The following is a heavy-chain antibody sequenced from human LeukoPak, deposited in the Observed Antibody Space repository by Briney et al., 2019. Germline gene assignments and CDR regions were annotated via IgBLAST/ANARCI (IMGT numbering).Heavy chain of an antibody. J-gene: IGHJ4*02. V-gene: IGHV1-69*13. Sequence: SVKVSCKASGGTFSSYAISWVRQAPGQGLEWMGGIIPIFGTANYAQKFQGRVTITADESTSTAYMELSSLRDEDTAVYHCARDDGWFGSSGWGADYWGQGTLVSVSS. CDR3: ARDDGWFGSSGWGADY. CDR1: GGTFSSYA. CDR2: IIPIFGTA. D-gene: IGHD6-19*01.